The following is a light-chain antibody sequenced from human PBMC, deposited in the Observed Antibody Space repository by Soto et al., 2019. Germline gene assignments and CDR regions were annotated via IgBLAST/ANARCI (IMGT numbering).Light chain of an antibody. V-gene: IGKV1-5*01. CDR2: GAS. CDR1: QSISSW. CDR3: QQFSSSSPT. J-gene: IGKJ2*01. Sequence: DIQMTQSPSTLSASVGDRVTITCRASQSISSWLAWYQQKPGKAPKLLICGASSLESGVPSRFSGSGSVTEFALTIDSLQPDDFASYYCQQFSSSSPTFGQGTKLEI.